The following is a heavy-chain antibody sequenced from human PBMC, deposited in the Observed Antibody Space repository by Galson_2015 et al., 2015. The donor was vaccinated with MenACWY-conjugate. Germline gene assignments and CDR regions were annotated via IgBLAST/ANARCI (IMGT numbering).Heavy chain of an antibody. D-gene: IGHD3-10*01. Sequence: MGIINPSDGSTNYAQKFQGRVTMTRETSTTTVYLELSSLRSEDTAVYYCARDLRRVSMVRGSIVPDAFDMWGQGTMVTVSS. V-gene: IGHV1-46*01. J-gene: IGHJ3*02. CDR3: ARDLRRVSMVRGSIVPDAFDM. CDR2: INPSDGST.